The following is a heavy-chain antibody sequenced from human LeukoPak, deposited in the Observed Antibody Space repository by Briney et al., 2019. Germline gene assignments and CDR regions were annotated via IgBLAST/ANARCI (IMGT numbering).Heavy chain of an antibody. V-gene: IGHV4-59*01. D-gene: IGHD5-18*01. CDR3: ARPLRYGYLEAFDI. J-gene: IGHJ3*02. CDR1: GGSSDIYY. CDR2: IYYTGST. Sequence: TSETLSLTCIVSGGSSDIYYWSWIRQPPGKGLEWIGYIYYTGSTNYNPSLKSRVTISVDTSKNQFSLKLSSVTAADTAVYYCARPLRYGYLEAFDIWGRGTMVTVSS.